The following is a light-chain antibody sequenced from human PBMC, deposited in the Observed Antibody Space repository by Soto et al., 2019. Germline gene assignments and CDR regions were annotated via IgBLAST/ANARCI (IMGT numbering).Light chain of an antibody. V-gene: IGKV3-20*01. CDR1: QSVSSSY. J-gene: IGKJ2*01. Sequence: EIVLTQSPGTLSLSPGERATLSCRASQSVSSSYLAWYQQKPGQAPRLLIDGASSRATGIPDRFSGSGSGTDVTLTISRLEPEDFAVYYCHQYGSLYTFGQGTKLEIK. CDR3: HQYGSLYT. CDR2: GAS.